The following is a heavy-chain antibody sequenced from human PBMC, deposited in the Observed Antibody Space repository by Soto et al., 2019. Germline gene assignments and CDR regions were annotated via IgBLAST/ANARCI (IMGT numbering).Heavy chain of an antibody. J-gene: IGHJ4*02. Sequence: ASVKVSCKASGYTFTSYYMHWVRQAPGQGLEWMGIINPSGGSTSYAQKFQGRVTMTRDTSTSTVYMELSSLRSEDTAAYYCARGGYCGGDCYPSTFDYWGQGTLVTVSS. D-gene: IGHD2-21*02. CDR2: INPSGGST. CDR1: GYTFTSYY. CDR3: ARGGYCGGDCYPSTFDY. V-gene: IGHV1-46*01.